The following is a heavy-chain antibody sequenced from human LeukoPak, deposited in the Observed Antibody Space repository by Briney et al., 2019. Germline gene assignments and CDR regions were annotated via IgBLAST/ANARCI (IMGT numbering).Heavy chain of an antibody. D-gene: IGHD2-15*01. CDR1: GYTFTGCY. J-gene: IGHJ4*02. Sequence: ASVKVSCKASGYTFTGCYMHWVRQAPGQGLGWMGWMNPNSGGTNYAQKFQGRVTMTRDTSISTAYMELSRLRSDDTAVYYCAREDYLGYCSGGSCPKAYWGQGTLVTVSS. CDR2: MNPNSGGT. CDR3: AREDYLGYCSGGSCPKAY. V-gene: IGHV1-2*02.